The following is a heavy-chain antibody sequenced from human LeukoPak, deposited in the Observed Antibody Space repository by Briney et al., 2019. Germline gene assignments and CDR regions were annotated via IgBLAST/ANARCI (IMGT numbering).Heavy chain of an antibody. J-gene: IGHJ6*03. V-gene: IGHV3-48*04. CDR3: ATYGSGKEGEYYYYMDV. D-gene: IGHD3-10*01. CDR2: ISSSGSTI. Sequence: GGSLRLSCAASGFTFSSYSMNWVRQAPGKGLEWVSYISSSGSTIYYADSVKGRFTISRDNAKNSLYLQMNSLRAEDTAVYYCATYGSGKEGEYYYYMDVWGKGTTVTVSS. CDR1: GFTFSSYS.